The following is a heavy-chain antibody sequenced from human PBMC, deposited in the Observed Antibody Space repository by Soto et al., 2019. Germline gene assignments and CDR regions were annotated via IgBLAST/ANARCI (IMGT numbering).Heavy chain of an antibody. V-gene: IGHV3-73*01. Sequence: GGSLRLSCAASGFTISGSAMHWVRQDSGKGLEWVGRIRSKANSYATAYAASVKGRFTISRDDSKNTAYLQMNSLKTEDTAVYYCITDYYDSSGYGVSDAFDIWGQGTMVTVSS. CDR3: ITDYYDSSGYGVSDAFDI. CDR2: IRSKANSYAT. J-gene: IGHJ3*02. CDR1: GFTISGSA. D-gene: IGHD3-22*01.